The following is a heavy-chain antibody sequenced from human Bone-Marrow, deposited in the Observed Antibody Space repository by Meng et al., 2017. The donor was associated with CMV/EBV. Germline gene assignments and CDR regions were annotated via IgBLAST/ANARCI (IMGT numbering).Heavy chain of an antibody. D-gene: IGHD6-13*01. Sequence: GESLKISCAASGFTFSSYPMHWVRQAPGKGLEWVAIISYDGSNKYYADSMKGRFTISRDNSKNTLYLQMNSLRAEDTAVYYCARAAGYGSSWYRYWGQGPLVTVSS. J-gene: IGHJ4*02. CDR3: ARAAGYGSSWYRY. CDR1: GFTFSSYP. V-gene: IGHV3-30-3*01. CDR2: ISYDGSNK.